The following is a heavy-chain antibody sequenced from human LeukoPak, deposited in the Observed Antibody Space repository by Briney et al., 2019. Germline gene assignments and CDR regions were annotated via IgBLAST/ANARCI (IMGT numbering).Heavy chain of an antibody. CDR3: AKGSVSLSRYGMDV. V-gene: IGHV3-23*01. Sequence: GGSLRLSCAASGFTFNSYTMTWVRQAPEKGLEWVSTISASGGSTYYADSVKGRLTISRDNSKNTLYLQINSLRAEDTAVYYCAKGSVSLSRYGMDVWGQGTTVTVSS. J-gene: IGHJ6*02. CDR1: GFTFNSYT. CDR2: ISASGGST. D-gene: IGHD2-15*01.